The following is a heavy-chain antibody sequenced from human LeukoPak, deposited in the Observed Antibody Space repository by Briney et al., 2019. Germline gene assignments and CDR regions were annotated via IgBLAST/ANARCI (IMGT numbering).Heavy chain of an antibody. CDR2: IYYSGST. J-gene: IGHJ4*02. CDR3: ARTRYYYNSRSYGAPYYFDY. CDR1: GGSISSSAYY. D-gene: IGHD3-10*01. Sequence: PSETLSLTCSVSGGSISSSAYYWGWIRQPPGKGLEWIGSIYYSGSTYYNPSLKSRVTISVDTSKNQFSLKLSSVTAADTAVYYCARTRYYYNSRSYGAPYYFDYWGQGTLVTVSS. V-gene: IGHV4-39*01.